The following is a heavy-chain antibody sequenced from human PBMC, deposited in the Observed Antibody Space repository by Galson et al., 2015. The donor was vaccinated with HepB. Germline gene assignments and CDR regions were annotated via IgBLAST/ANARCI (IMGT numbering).Heavy chain of an antibody. Sequence: SLRLSCAASGFTFTSYAMTWVRQAPGKGLEWVSTVSRSGGNTFYADSVKGRFTISKDNSKNTMYLQMNSLRAEDSAIYYCASESQFSSSSGCFDYWGQGTLVTVSS. CDR3: ASESQFSSSSGCFDY. J-gene: IGHJ4*02. V-gene: IGHV3-23*01. CDR2: VSRSGGNT. CDR1: GFTFTSYA. D-gene: IGHD6-6*01.